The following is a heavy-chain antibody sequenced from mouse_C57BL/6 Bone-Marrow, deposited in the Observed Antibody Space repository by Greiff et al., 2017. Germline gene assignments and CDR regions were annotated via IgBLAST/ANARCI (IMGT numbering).Heavy chain of an antibody. CDR1: GYTFTSYW. V-gene: IGHV1-69*01. D-gene: IGHD3-2*02. Sequence: QVQLKQPGAELVMPGASVKLSCKASGYTFTSYWMHWVKQRPGQGLEWIGEIDPSDSYTNYNQKFKGKSTLTVDKSSSTAYMQLSSLTSEDSAVYYCAREGGDSSGYPAWFAYWGQGTLVTVSA. J-gene: IGHJ3*01. CDR2: IDPSDSYT. CDR3: AREGGDSSGYPAWFAY.